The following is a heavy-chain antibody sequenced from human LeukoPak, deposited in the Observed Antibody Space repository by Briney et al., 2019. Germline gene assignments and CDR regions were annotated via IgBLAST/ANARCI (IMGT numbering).Heavy chain of an antibody. CDR3: AKDHRSGRPATYAFDI. D-gene: IGHD3-10*01. V-gene: IGHV3-30*18. J-gene: IGHJ3*02. CDR2: ISYQGVHK. CDR1: GFTFSSYA. Sequence: GRSLRLSCAASGFTFSSYAMHWVRQAPGKGLEWVAVISYQGVHKYYADSVKGRFTISRDNSENTLHLQMSSLTAEDTALYFCAKDHRSGRPATYAFDIWGQGTMVTVSS.